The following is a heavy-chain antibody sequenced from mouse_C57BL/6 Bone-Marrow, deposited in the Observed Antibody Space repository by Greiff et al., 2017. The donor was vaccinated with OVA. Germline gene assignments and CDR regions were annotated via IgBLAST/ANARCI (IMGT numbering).Heavy chain of an antibody. J-gene: IGHJ2*01. CDR2: INPNNGGT. D-gene: IGHD2-3*01. V-gene: IGHV1-26*01. CDR1: GYTFTDYY. CDR3: ARLGDLDPIYDGYPFDY. Sequence: EVQLQQSGPELVKPGASVKISCKASGYTFTDYYMNWVKQSHGKSLEWIGDINPNNGGTSYNQKFKGKATLTVDKSSSTAYMELRSLTSEDSAVYYCARLGDLDPIYDGYPFDYWGQGTTLTVSS.